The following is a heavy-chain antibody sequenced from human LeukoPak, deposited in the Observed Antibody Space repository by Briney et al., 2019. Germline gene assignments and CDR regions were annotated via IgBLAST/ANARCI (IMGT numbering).Heavy chain of an antibody. V-gene: IGHV3-21*04. Sequence: GGSLRLSCAASGFTFSSYSMNWVRQAPGKGLEWVSSISSSSSYIYYADSVKGRFTISRDNSENSLYLQMNSLRTEDTALYYCAKDIDKYYYYYGMDVWGQGTTVTVSS. CDR1: GFTFSSYS. CDR3: AKDIDKYYYYYGMDV. J-gene: IGHJ6*02. CDR2: ISSSSSYI. D-gene: IGHD2-15*01.